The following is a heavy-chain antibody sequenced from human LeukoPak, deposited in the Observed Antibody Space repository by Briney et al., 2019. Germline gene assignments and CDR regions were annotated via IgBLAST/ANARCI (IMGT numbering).Heavy chain of an antibody. J-gene: IGHJ6*02. D-gene: IGHD5-18*01. CDR1: GGSISSYY. V-gene: IGHV4-59*08. CDR2: IYYSGST. CDR3: ARHALSAYSYGYEDYYGMDV. Sequence: PSETLSLTCTVSGGSISSYYWSWIRQPPGKGLEWIGYIYYSGSTNYNPSLKSRVTISVDTSKNQFSLKLSSVTAADTAVYYCARHALSAYSYGYEDYYGMDVWGQGTTVTVSS.